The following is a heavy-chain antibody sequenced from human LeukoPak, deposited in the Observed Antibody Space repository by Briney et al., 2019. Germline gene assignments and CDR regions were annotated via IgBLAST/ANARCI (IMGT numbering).Heavy chain of an antibody. J-gene: IGHJ4*02. CDR1: GYTFINYY. V-gene: IGHV1-46*01. Sequence: ASVKVSCKASGYTFINYYMHWVRQAPGRGLEWVGVINPSDITTSYAQKFQGRVTMTRDTSTSTVYMHLSSLRSEDTAVYYCTRQSLTGMPSFDYWGQGTLVTVSS. D-gene: IGHD1-20*01. CDR2: INPSDITT. CDR3: TRQSLTGMPSFDY.